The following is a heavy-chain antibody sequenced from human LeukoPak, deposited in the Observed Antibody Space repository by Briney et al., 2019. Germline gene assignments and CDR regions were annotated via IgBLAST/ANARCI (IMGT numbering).Heavy chain of an antibody. CDR2: IYYSGST. Sequence: PSETPSLTCPLSDGYYINYYCVLIRHPNLSYLEGCGYIYYSGSTNYNPSLKSRVTISVDTSKNQFSVKLSYVTAAGTAVYYCARVSSSGILDYWGQGTLVTVSS. CDR3: ARVSSSGILDY. CDR1: DGYYINYY. D-gene: IGHD3-22*01. J-gene: IGHJ4*02. V-gene: IGHV4-59*01.